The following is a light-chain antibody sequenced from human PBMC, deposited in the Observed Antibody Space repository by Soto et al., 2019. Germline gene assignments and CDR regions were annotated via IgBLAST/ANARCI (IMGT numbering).Light chain of an antibody. J-gene: IGLJ1*01. Sequence: QSALTQPASVSGSPGQSITISCTGTSNDVGGYNYVSWYQQQPGKAPKLIIYEVSDRPSGVSNRFSGSKSCNTASLTISGLHVEYEADYYCSSHSSTSPYVFGTGTKLTVL. CDR3: SSHSSTSPYV. CDR2: EVS. V-gene: IGLV2-14*01. CDR1: SNDVGGYNY.